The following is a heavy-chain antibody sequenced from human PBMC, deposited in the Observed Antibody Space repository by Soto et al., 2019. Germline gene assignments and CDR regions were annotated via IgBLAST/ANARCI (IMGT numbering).Heavy chain of an antibody. J-gene: IGHJ3*02. CDR2: IYYSGST. CDR1: GGSISSYY. D-gene: IGHD1-7*01. CDR3: ARVTGTTRAFDI. V-gene: IGHV4-59*01. Sequence: SETLSLTCTVSGGSISSYYWSWIRQPPGKGLEWIGYIYYSGSTNYNPSLKSRVTISVDTSKNQFSLKLSSVTAADTDVYYCARVTGTTRAFDIWGQGTMVTVSS.